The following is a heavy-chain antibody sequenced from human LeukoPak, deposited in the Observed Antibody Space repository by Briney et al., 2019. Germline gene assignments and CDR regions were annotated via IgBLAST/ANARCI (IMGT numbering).Heavy chain of an antibody. CDR1: GFTFSIYG. J-gene: IGHJ4*02. CDR2: IKTDGSST. Sequence: PGGSLRLSCAASGFTFSIYGMSWVRQAPGRGLMWVSRIKTDGSSTSYADSVKGRFTISRDNAKNTLYLQMNSLRVEDTAVYYCTRGGVDYWGQGTLVTVSS. CDR3: TRGGVDY. V-gene: IGHV3-74*01.